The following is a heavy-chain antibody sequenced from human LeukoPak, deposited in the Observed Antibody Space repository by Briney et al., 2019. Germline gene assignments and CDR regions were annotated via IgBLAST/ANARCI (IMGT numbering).Heavy chain of an antibody. CDR3: ARDRRNTGSFFDY. CDR2: ISGSSSYI. CDR1: GFTFSSYS. V-gene: IGHV3-21*01. D-gene: IGHD1-26*01. Sequence: PGGSLRLSCAASGFTFSSYSMNWVRQAPGKGLEWVSSISGSSSYIYYADSVKGRFTISRDNARNSLYLQMNSLSTEDTAVYYCARDRRNTGSFFDYWGQGTLVTVSS. J-gene: IGHJ4*02.